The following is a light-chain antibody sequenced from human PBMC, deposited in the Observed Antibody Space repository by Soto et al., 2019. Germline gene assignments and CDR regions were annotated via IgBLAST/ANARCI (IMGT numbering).Light chain of an antibody. J-gene: IGKJ2*01. V-gene: IGKV3-20*01. CDR2: GAS. CDR1: QSVSSSY. Sequence: IVLTQSPGTLSLSPGERATLSCRARQSVSSSYLAWYQQKPGQAPRLLVYGASSRATGIPDRFSGSGSGTDFALTISRLEPEDVAVYYCQQYGSSPETFGQGTKLEIK. CDR3: QQYGSSPET.